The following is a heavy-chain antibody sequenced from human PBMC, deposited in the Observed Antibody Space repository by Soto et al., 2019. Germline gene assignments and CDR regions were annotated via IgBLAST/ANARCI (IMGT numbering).Heavy chain of an antibody. J-gene: IGHJ4*02. CDR3: ARPTYYYDSSGPPGY. D-gene: IGHD3-22*01. CDR2: IYYSGTT. CDR1: GDSITSNSYF. Sequence: SETLSLTCTVSGDSITSNSYFWAWIRQPPGKGLEWIGSIYYSGTTYYNPSLKSRVTISVDRSKNQFSLKLSSVTAADTAVYYCARPTYYYDSSGPPGYWGQGTLVTVSS. V-gene: IGHV4-39*01.